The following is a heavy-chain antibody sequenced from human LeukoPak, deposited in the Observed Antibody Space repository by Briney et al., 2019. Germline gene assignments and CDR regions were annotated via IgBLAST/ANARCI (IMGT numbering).Heavy chain of an antibody. CDR3: ARRPGYYYDSSGYSPVFDY. CDR1: GGSISSYY. V-gene: IGHV4-59*01. Sequence: SETLSLTCTVSGGSISSYYWSWIRQPPGKGLEWIGYIYYSGSTNYNPSLKSRVTISVDTSKNQFSLKLSSVTAADTAVYYCARRPGYYYDSSGYSPVFDYWGQGTLVTVSS. D-gene: IGHD3-22*01. CDR2: IYYSGST. J-gene: IGHJ4*02.